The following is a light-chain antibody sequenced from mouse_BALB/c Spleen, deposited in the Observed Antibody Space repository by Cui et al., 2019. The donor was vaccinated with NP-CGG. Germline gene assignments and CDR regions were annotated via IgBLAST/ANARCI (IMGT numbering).Light chain of an antibody. J-gene: IGLJ1*01. CDR3: ALWYSNHWV. Sequence: QAVVTQESDPTTSPGETVTLTCRSSTGAVTTSNYANWVQEKPDHLFTGLIGGTNNRAPGVPARFSGSLIGDKAALTITGAQTEDDAIYFCALWYSNHWVFGGGTKLTVL. CDR1: TGAVTTSNY. CDR2: GTN. V-gene: IGLV1*01.